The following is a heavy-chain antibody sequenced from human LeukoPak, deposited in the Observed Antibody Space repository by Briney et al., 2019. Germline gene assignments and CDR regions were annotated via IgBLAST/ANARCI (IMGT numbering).Heavy chain of an antibody. J-gene: IGHJ3*02. V-gene: IGHV3-33*01. Sequence: GRSLRLSCAASGFTFSSCGKHWVRQAPGKGLEWVAVIWYDGSNKYYADSVKGRFTISRDNSKNTLYLQMNSLRAEDTAVYYCARGIPYCSGGSCYRRGGAFDIWGQGTMVTVSS. D-gene: IGHD2-15*01. CDR1: GFTFSSCG. CDR3: ARGIPYCSGGSCYRRGGAFDI. CDR2: IWYDGSNK.